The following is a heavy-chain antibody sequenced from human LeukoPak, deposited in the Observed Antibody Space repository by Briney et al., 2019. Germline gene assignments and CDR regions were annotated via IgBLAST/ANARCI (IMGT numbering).Heavy chain of an antibody. J-gene: IGHJ3*02. CDR1: GFTFSDYY. D-gene: IGHD2-2*01. CDR3: ARRRLEYQLHDAFDI. CDR2: ISSSGSTI. V-gene: IGHV3-11*04. Sequence: GGSLRLSCAASGFTFSDYYMSWIRQAPGKGLEWVSYISSSGSTIYYADSVKGRFTISRDNAKNSPYLQMNSLRAEDTAVYYCARRRLEYQLHDAFDIWGQGTMVTVSS.